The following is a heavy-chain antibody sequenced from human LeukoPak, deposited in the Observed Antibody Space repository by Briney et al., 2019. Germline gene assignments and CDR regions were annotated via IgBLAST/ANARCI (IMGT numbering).Heavy chain of an antibody. V-gene: IGHV4-34*01. CDR3: ARHGARRRSSTSSTIDY. D-gene: IGHD2-2*01. CDR2: INHSGST. CDR1: GGSFSGYY. Sequence: PSETLSLTCAVYGGSFSGYYWSWIRQPPGKGLEWIGEINHSGSTNYNPSLKSRVTISVDTSKDQFSLKPSSVTAADTAVYYCARHGARRRSSTSSTIDYWGQGTLVTVSS. J-gene: IGHJ4*02.